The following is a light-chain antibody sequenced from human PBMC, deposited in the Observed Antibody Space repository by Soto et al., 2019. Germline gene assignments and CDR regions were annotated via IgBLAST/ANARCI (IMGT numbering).Light chain of an antibody. Sequence: DVVMTQSPLSLPVTLGQPASISCKSSQSLVYGDGNTYLNWFQQRPGQSPRRLIYKVSNRDSGVPDRFSGSGSGTDFTLIISRVEAEDVGVYYCMQGTYWPPGPFTFGQGTKLEIK. CDR1: QSLVYGDGNTY. CDR2: KVS. J-gene: IGKJ2*01. CDR3: MQGTYWPPGPFT. V-gene: IGKV2-30*01.